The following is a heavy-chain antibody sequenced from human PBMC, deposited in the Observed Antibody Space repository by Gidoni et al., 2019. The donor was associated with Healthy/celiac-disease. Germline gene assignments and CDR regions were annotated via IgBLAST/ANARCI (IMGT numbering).Heavy chain of an antibody. Sequence: EVQLVQSGAEVKKPGESLKISCKGSGYSFTSYCIGWVRQMPGKGLEWMGIIYPGDSDTRYSPSFQGQVTISADKSISTAYLQWSSLKASDTAMYYCATSLGRYCSGGSCYLEETTYYFDYWGQGTLVTVSS. CDR2: IYPGDSDT. D-gene: IGHD2-15*01. V-gene: IGHV5-51*01. J-gene: IGHJ4*02. CDR1: GYSFTSYC. CDR3: ATSLGRYCSGGSCYLEETTYYFDY.